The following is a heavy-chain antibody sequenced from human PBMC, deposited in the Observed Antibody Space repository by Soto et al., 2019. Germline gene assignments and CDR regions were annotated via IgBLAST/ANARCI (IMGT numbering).Heavy chain of an antibody. J-gene: IGHJ4*02. D-gene: IGHD5-12*01. Sequence: QLQLQESGPGLVKPSETLSLTCTVSGGSISSSSYYWGWIRQPPGKGLEWIGSIYYSGSTYYNPSLKSRVTISVDTSKNQFSLKLSSVTAADTAVYYCARLFGVGIVATINYYFDYWGQGTLVTVSS. V-gene: IGHV4-39*01. CDR2: IYYSGST. CDR1: GGSISSSSYY. CDR3: ARLFGVGIVATINYYFDY.